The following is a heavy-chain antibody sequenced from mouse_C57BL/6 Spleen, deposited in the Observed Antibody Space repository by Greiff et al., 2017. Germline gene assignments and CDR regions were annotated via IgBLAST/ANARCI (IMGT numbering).Heavy chain of an antibody. CDR3: AREATVPDY. V-gene: IGHV1-4*01. D-gene: IGHD1-1*01. CDR1: GYTFTSYT. CDR2: INPSRGYT. J-gene: IGHJ2*01. Sequence: VQGVESGAELARPGASVKMSCTASGYTFTSYTMHWVKQRPGQGLEWIGYINPSRGYTKYNQKFKDKATLTADKSSSTAYMQLSSLTSEDSAVYYCAREATVPDYWGQGTTLTVSS.